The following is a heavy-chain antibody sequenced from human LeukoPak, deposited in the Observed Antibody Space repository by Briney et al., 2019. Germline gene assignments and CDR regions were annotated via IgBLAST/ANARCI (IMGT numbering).Heavy chain of an antibody. CDR2: ISYDGSNK. CDR3: ATFEDDYDIP. D-gene: IGHD3-9*01. V-gene: IGHV3-30-3*01. Sequence: GGSLRLSCAASGFTFSSYAMHWVRQAPGKGLEWVAVISYDGSNKYYADSVKGRFTISRDNSKNTLYLQMNSLRAEDTAVYYCATFEDDYDIPWGQGTLVTVSS. J-gene: IGHJ5*02. CDR1: GFTFSSYA.